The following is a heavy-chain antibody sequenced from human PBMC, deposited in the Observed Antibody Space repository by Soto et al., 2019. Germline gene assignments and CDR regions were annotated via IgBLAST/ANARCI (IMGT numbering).Heavy chain of an antibody. J-gene: IGHJ4*02. D-gene: IGHD1-1*01. CDR2: ISYDGSNT. V-gene: IGHV3-30*18. CDR1: GVIFNNYG. Sequence: HPGGSLRLSCAASGVIFNNYGMHWVRQAPGKGLEWVAVISYDGSNTYYADSVKGRFTIFRDNSKNTLSLQMNSLRADDTAMYYCAKTTGRAHYAGAYFDYWGQGTLVTVSS. CDR3: AKTTGRAHYAGAYFDY.